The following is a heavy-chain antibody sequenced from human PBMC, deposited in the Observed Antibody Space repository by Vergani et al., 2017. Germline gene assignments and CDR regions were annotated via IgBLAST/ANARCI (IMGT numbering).Heavy chain of an antibody. CDR2: INHSGST. CDR1: GGSFSGYY. CDR3: ATSYCTNGVCWFDP. D-gene: IGHD2-8*01. J-gene: IGHJ5*02. Sequence: QVQLQQWGAGLLKPSETLSLTCAVYGGSFSGYYWSWIRQPPGKGLEWIGEINHSGSTNYNPSLRSRVTISVDTCKNQFSLKLSSVTAADTAVYYCATSYCTNGVCWFDPWGQGTLVTVSS. V-gene: IGHV4-34*01.